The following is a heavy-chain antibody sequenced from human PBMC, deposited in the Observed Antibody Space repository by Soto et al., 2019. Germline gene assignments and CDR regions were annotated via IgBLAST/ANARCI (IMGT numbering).Heavy chain of an antibody. Sequence: ASVKVSCKAAGYTFTSYYLHWVRQAPGQGLEWMGIINPSGGSTTYAQRFQGRVTMTRDTSTTTVHMELRSLRSEDTAVYYCARDQNGGSPQGFDYWGQGTLVTVSS. CDR3: ARDQNGGSPQGFDY. D-gene: IGHD1-26*01. CDR2: INPSGGST. CDR1: GYTFTSYY. J-gene: IGHJ4*02. V-gene: IGHV1-46*01.